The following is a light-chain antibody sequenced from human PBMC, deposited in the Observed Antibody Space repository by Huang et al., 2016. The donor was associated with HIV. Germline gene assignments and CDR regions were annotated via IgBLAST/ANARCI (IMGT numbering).Light chain of an antibody. Sequence: EIVMTQSPATLSVSPGAGATLSCRASQSVNRNLAWFQQRPGQPPILLIFGASTRATDIPARISGSGSGTEFTLTISSLQSEDFAVYYGHQYSDWPWTFGQGTKVEIK. CDR2: GAS. J-gene: IGKJ1*01. V-gene: IGKV3-15*01. CDR3: HQYSDWPWT. CDR1: QSVNRN.